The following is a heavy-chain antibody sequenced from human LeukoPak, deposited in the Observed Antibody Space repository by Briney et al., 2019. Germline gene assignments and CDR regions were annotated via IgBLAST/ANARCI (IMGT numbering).Heavy chain of an antibody. CDR2: IYGGGDT. Sequence: GGSLRLSCVVSGFSVSNDYMSWVRQAPGKGLEWVSVIYGGGDTYYADSVRGRFTISRDNFENTLFLQMDTLRAEDTAVYYCARLLPSSHHFFDCCSQGAFVTV. V-gene: IGHV3-53*01. D-gene: IGHD6-6*01. CDR3: ARLLPSSHHFFDC. CDR1: GFSVSNDY. J-gene: IGHJ4*02.